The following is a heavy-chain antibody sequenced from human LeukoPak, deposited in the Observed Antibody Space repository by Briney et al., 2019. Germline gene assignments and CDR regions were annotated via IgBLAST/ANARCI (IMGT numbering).Heavy chain of an antibody. CDR3: ARAFGYSYGYANLDY. CDR1: GFIFSNYA. Sequence: PGGSLRLSCAASGFIFSNYAMHWVRQAPGKGLEWVAVISYDGSNKYYADSVKGRFTISRDNSKNTLYLQMNSLRAEDTAVYYCARAFGYSYGYANLDYWGQGTLVTVSS. D-gene: IGHD5-18*01. V-gene: IGHV3-30-3*01. J-gene: IGHJ4*02. CDR2: ISYDGSNK.